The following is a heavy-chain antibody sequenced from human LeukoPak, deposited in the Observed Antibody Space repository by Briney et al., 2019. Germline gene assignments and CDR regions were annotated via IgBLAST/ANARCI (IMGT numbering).Heavy chain of an antibody. V-gene: IGHV1-18*01. CDR3: ARILWFGELSPFDI. CDR1: GYTFTSYG. Sequence: ASVKVSCEASGYTFTSYGISWVRQAPGQGLEWMGWISAYNGNTNYAQKLQGRVTMTTDTCTSTAYMELRRLRSDDTAVYYCARILWFGELSPFDIWGQGTMVTVSS. CDR2: ISAYNGNT. D-gene: IGHD3-10*01. J-gene: IGHJ3*02.